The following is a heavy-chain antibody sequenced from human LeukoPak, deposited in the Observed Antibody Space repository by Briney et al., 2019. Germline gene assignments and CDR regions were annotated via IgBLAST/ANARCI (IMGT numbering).Heavy chain of an antibody. V-gene: IGHV3-21*05. D-gene: IGHD4-17*01. CDR2: ITSSSSAI. Sequence: GGSLRLSCAASGFTFSSYWMNWVRQAPGKGLEWVSYITSSSSAIYYADSVKGRFTISRDNAKNSLYLQMNSLRAEDTAVYYCARSTTVTLFDYWGQGTLVTVSS. J-gene: IGHJ4*02. CDR3: ARSTTVTLFDY. CDR1: GFTFSSYW.